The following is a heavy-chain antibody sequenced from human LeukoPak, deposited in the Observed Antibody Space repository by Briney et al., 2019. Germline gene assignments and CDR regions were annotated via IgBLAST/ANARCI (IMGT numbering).Heavy chain of an antibody. V-gene: IGHV4-34*01. CDR2: INHSGST. D-gene: IGHD1-1*01. CDR3: ARDRRQRDYFDF. J-gene: IGHJ4*02. CDR1: GGSFSGYY. Sequence: PSETLSLTCAVYGGSFSGYYWSWIRQPPGKGLEWIGEINHSGSTNYNPSLKSRVTILVDTSKNQFSLKLNSVTAADTAVYYCARDRRQRDYFDFWGQGARVSVSS.